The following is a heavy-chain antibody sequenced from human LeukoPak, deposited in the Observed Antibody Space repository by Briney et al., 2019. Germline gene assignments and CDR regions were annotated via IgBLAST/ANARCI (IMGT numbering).Heavy chain of an antibody. CDR1: GFTFSSYS. Sequence: GGSLRLSCAASGFTFSSYSMNWVRQAPGRGLEWVSSISSSSSYIYYADSVKGRFTISRDNAKNSLYLQMNSLRAEDTAVYYCARGPSPMNFDYWGQGTLVTVSS. CDR2: ISSSSSYI. CDR3: ARGPSPMNFDY. V-gene: IGHV3-21*01. J-gene: IGHJ4*02. D-gene: IGHD3-22*01.